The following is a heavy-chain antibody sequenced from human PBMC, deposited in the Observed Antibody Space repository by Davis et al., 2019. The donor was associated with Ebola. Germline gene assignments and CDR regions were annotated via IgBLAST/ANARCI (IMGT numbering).Heavy chain of an antibody. CDR2: INRDESGT. V-gene: IGHV3-74*01. CDR1: GFTFSNYW. Sequence: PGGSLRLSCAASGFTFSNYWMHWVRQAPGKGLVWVSRINRDESGTTYADSVKGRFTISRDNAKNMLYLQMDSLRVEDTAVYYCARDPYSSSSGDLYYYYYGMDVWGQGTTVTVSS. CDR3: ARDPYSSSSGDLYYYYYGMDV. J-gene: IGHJ6*02. D-gene: IGHD6-6*01.